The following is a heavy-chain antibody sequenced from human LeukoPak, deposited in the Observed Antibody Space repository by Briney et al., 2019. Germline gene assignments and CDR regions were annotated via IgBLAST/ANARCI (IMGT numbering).Heavy chain of an antibody. V-gene: IGHV4-39*07. CDR2: IYYSGST. CDR1: GGSISSSSYY. CDR3: ARGYCSGGSCYSAYYYYYYMDV. Sequence: SETLSLTCTVSGGSISSSSYYWGWIRQPPGKGLEWIGSIYYSGSTYYNPSLKSRVTISVDTSKNQFSLKLSSVTAADTAVYYCARGYCSGGSCYSAYYYYYYMDVWGKGTTVTVSS. D-gene: IGHD2-15*01. J-gene: IGHJ6*03.